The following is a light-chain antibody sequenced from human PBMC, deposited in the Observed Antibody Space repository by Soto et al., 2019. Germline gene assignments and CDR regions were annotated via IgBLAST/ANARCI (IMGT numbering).Light chain of an antibody. CDR2: GAS. Sequence: DIPMTQSPSFLSASVGDRVTITCRASQSIGKHLNWYQQKPGKAPKFLIYGASTLQSGVPSRFTGSGSGTDFTLTVNSLQAEDFATYDCQQSYTSPTTFGQGTRLEI. CDR1: QSIGKH. CDR3: QQSYTSPTT. V-gene: IGKV1-39*01. J-gene: IGKJ5*01.